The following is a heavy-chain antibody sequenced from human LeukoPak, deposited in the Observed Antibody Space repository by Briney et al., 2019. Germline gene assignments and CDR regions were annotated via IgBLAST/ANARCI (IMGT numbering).Heavy chain of an antibody. D-gene: IGHD3-9*01. CDR1: GFTFSSHW. V-gene: IGHV3-7*01. Sequence: PGGSLRLSSAASGFTFSSHWMGWVRQAPGKGLEWVANINQDGSEKSYVESVRGRFTISRDNAKNSLFLQMNSLRAEDTAVYYCAREILRAYGPFDCWGQGTLVTVSS. J-gene: IGHJ4*02. CDR2: INQDGSEK. CDR3: AREILRAYGPFDC.